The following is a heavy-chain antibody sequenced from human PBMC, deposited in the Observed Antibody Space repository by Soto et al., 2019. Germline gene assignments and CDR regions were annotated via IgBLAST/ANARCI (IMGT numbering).Heavy chain of an antibody. CDR1: GAALSSGGYF. CDR3: TREQSDDNYFAA. V-gene: IGHV4-61*08. D-gene: IGHD6-19*01. Sequence: ETLSLTCNVSGAALSSGGYFYTWVRQPPGKGLEWLGYIYYSGGTNYNPSLKSRVAISLDESKSQFSLSLISVTAADTAVNYCTREQSDDNYFAAWGQGTLVTVSS. J-gene: IGHJ5*02. CDR2: IYYSGGT.